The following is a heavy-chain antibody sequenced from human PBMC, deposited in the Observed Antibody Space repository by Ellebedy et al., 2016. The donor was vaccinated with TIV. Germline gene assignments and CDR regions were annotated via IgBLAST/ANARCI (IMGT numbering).Heavy chain of an antibody. CDR1: GFTFSSYA. J-gene: IGHJ4*02. CDR3: ARRMND. CDR2: ISGSGGST. Sequence: GESLKISCAASGFTFSSYAMSWVRQAPGKGLEWVSAISGSGGSTYYADSVKGRFTISRDNSRNSLYLQMNSLRAEDTAVYYCARRMNDWGQGTLVTVSS. V-gene: IGHV3-23*01.